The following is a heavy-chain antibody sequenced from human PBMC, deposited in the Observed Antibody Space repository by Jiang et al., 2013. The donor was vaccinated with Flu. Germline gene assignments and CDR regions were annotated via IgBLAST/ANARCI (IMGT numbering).Heavy chain of an antibody. J-gene: IGHJ6*02. V-gene: IGHV4-39*01. Sequence: SLTCTVSGGSISSSSYYWGWIRQPPGKGLEWIGSIYYSGSTYYNPSLKSRVTISVDTSKNQFSLKLSSVTAADTAVYYCARQYGGRWLQLYYYYGMDVWGQGTTVTVSS. CDR3: ARQYGGRWLQLYYYYGMDV. D-gene: IGHD5-24*01. CDR2: IYYSGST. CDR1: GGSISSSSYY.